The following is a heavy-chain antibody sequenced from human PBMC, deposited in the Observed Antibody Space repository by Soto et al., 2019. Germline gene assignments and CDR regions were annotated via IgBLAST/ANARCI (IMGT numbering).Heavy chain of an antibody. V-gene: IGHV3-9*01. CDR1: EFTFDDYA. J-gene: IGHJ1*01. CDR2: INWNSGSI. CDR3: VKDESINWYSGHFRH. Sequence: PGGSLRFSSEAAEFTFDDYAMHWDKQVQGKGLEWVSGINWNSGSIGYGDSVKGRFAISRDNAKNSLHLQMNSLSAEDTAFYYCVKDESINWYSGHFRHWGQGTLVTVSS. D-gene: IGHD6-13*01.